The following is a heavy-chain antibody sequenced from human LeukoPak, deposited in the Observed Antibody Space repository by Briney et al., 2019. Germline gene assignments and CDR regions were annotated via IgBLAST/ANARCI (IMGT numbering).Heavy chain of an antibody. CDR1: GFTFSSYA. CDR2: ISFDGSNK. J-gene: IGHJ1*01. V-gene: IGHV3-30*04. CDR3: ARGGAAAAHLGIEYFQH. D-gene: IGHD6-13*01. Sequence: PGGSLRLSCAASGFTFSSYAMHWVRQAPGQGLEWVAVISFDGSNKYYANSVKGRFTISRDNSKNTLYLQMNSLRAEDTAVYHCARGGAAAAHLGIEYFQHWGQGTLVTVSS.